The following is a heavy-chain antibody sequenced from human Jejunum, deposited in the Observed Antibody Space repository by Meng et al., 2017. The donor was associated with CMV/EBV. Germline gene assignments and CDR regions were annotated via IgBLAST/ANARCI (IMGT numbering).Heavy chain of an antibody. CDR1: GFHFKNAW. J-gene: IGHJ5*01. CDR2: IRSKPDGGTT. Sequence: SGFHFKNAWLTWVRQAPGKGLGWVGRIRSKPDGGTTEYAAPVKGRFTISRDDSKTTLFLQMNSLKTEDTAVYFCSYTSGGNWFDYWGQGTLVTVSS. V-gene: IGHV3-15*01. D-gene: IGHD1-26*01. CDR3: SYTSGGNWFDY.